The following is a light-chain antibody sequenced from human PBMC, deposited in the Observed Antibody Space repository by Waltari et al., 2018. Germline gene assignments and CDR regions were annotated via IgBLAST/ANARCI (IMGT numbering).Light chain of an antibody. CDR1: RSVSYTSKNKNY. Sequence: DIVMTQSPESLAVSLGERATLNCKSSRSVSYTSKNKNYLAWYQQKQGQPPKLLIYWASTREPGVPDRFSGSGSGTDFTLTISSLQAEDVALYFCQQYYSAPPTFGQGTKVEVK. CDR3: QQYYSAPPT. V-gene: IGKV4-1*01. CDR2: WAS. J-gene: IGKJ1*01.